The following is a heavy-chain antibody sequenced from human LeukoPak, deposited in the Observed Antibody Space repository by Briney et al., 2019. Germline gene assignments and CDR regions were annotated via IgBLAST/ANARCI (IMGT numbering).Heavy chain of an antibody. CDR3: ARSYMDTLDY. CDR1: GFTFSSYE. CDR2: ISSSGSTI. Sequence: GGSLRLSCAASGFTFSSYEMNWVRQAPGKGLEWVSYISSSGSTIYYADSVKGRFTISRDNAKNSLYLQMNSLRAEDTAVYYCARSYMDTLDYWGQGTLVTVSS. J-gene: IGHJ4*02. D-gene: IGHD3-10*01. V-gene: IGHV3-48*03.